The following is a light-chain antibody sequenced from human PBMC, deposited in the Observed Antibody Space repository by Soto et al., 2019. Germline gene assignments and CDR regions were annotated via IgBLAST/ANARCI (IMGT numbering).Light chain of an antibody. CDR1: QSVSSSY. Sequence: EIVLTQSPGTLSLSPGERATLSCRASQSVSSSYLAWYQQKPGQAPRLLIYGASSRATGIPDRFNGSGSGTDFTLTISRLEPEDFAVCYCQQYGSAPRITFGGGTKVEIK. CDR2: GAS. CDR3: QQYGSAPRIT. J-gene: IGKJ4*02. V-gene: IGKV3-20*01.